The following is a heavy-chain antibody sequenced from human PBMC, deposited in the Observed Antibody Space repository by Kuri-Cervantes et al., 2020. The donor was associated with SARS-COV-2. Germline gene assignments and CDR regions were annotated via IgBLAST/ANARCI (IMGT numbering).Heavy chain of an antibody. V-gene: IGHV4-38-2*02. CDR2: IYHSGST. CDR1: GYSISSGYY. CDR3: ARALQGWFDP. D-gene: IGHD4-11*01. J-gene: IGHJ5*02. Sequence: ESLKISCTVSGYSISSGYYWGWIRQPPGKGLEWIGSIYHSGSTYYNPSLKSRVTISVDTSKNQFSLKLSSVTAADTAVYYCARALQGWFDPWGQGTLVTVSS.